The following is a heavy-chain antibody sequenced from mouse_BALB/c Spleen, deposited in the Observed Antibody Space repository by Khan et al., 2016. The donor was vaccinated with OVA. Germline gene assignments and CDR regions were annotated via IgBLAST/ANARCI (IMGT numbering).Heavy chain of an antibody. CDR1: GYTFTTYT. V-gene: IGHV1-4*01. J-gene: IGHJ3*01. CDR3: AREGAYYRSDGWFAY. D-gene: IGHD2-14*01. Sequence: VQLQESGTELARPGASVKMSCKASGYTFTTYTMHWVKQRPGQGLEWIGYISPSSGYNNYNQKFKDKATLTADKSSITAYMQLSSLTSEDSAVYYCAREGAYYRSDGWFAYWGQGTLVTVSA. CDR2: ISPSSGYN.